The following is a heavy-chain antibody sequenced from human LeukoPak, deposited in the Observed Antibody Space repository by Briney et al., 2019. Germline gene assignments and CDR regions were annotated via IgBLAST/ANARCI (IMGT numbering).Heavy chain of an antibody. CDR1: GGSISSGDYY. D-gene: IGHD5-12*01. CDR3: ARDLYSGYDFDY. V-gene: IGHV4-30-4*08. CDR2: IYYSGST. J-gene: IGHJ4*02. Sequence: PSETLSVTCTVSGGSISSGDYYWSWIRQPPGKGLKWIGYIYYSGSTYYNPSLKTRVTISVDTSKNQFSLKLSSVTAADTAVYYCARDLYSGYDFDYWGQGTLVTVSS.